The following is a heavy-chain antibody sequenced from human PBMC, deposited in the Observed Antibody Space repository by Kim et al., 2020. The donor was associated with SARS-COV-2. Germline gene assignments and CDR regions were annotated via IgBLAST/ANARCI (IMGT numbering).Heavy chain of an antibody. D-gene: IGHD3-10*01. J-gene: IGHJ5*01. Sequence: SETLSLTCTVSGGSISRSSYYWSWHPQPPGKGREGFGSNSYSGSTNHTPSIQGPITIYIATTQNYLTLNLITVTATATADYARHGEGFGSGCLGAMFWF. CDR2: NSYSGST. CDR1: GGSISRSSYY. CDR3: HGEGFGSGCLGAMFWF. V-gene: IGHV4-39*02.